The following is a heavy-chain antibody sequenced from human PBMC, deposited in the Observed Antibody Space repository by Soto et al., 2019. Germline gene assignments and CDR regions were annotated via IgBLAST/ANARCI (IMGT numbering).Heavy chain of an antibody. D-gene: IGHD6-19*01. CDR1: GYTFTSYD. CDR2: MNPNSGNT. Sequence: ASVKVSCKASGYTFTSYDINWVRQATGQGLEWMGWMNPNSGNTGYAQKFQGRVTMTRDTSTSTAYLELSSLRSEDTAVYYCARDLGVAPPVAGNTHYYYYMDVWGKGTTVTVSS. J-gene: IGHJ6*03. CDR3: ARDLGVAPPVAGNTHYYYYMDV. V-gene: IGHV1-8*01.